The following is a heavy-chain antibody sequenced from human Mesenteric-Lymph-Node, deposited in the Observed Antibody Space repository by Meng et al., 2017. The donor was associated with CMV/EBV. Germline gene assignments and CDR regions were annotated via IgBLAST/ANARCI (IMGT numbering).Heavy chain of an antibody. CDR2: IYYSGST. CDR1: GGSISSGGYY. CDR3: ARGSYSSSSAGGY. J-gene: IGHJ4*02. Sequence: SETLSLTCTVSGGSISSGGYYWSWIRQHPGKGLEWIGYIYYSGSTYYNPSLKSRVTISVDTSKNQFSLKLSSVTAADTAVYYCARGSYSSSSAGGYWGQGTLVTVSS. D-gene: IGHD6-6*01. V-gene: IGHV4-31*03.